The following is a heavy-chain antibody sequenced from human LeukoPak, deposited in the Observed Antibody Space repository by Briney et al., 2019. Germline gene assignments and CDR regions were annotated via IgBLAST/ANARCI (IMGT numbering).Heavy chain of an antibody. CDR1: GYTFTSYD. V-gene: IGHV1-8*01. J-gene: IGHJ6*03. Sequence: GASVKVSCKASGYTFTSYDINWVRQATGQGLEWMGWMNPNSGNTGYAQKFQGRVTMTRNTSISTAYMELSSLRSEDTAVYYCARVSQNYYDSSGYRNYYYYCMDVWGKGTTVTVSS. D-gene: IGHD3-22*01. CDR3: ARVSQNYYDSSGYRNYYYYCMDV. CDR2: MNPNSGNT.